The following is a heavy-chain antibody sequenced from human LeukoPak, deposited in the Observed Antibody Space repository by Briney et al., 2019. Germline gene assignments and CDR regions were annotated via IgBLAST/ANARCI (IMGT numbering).Heavy chain of an antibody. Sequence: GGSLRLSCGASGFTFSRYGIHWVRQAPGKGLEWVAFIRYDGSNKKYADSVKGRFTISRDNAKNSLYLQMNSLRAEDTAVYYCAREDYGDYISNWGQGTLVTVSS. CDR3: AREDYGDYISN. CDR2: IRYDGSNK. V-gene: IGHV3-30*02. CDR1: GFTFSRYG. D-gene: IGHD4-17*01. J-gene: IGHJ4*02.